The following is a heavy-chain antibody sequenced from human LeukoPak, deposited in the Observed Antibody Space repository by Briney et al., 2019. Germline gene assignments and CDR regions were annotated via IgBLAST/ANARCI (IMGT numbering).Heavy chain of an antibody. J-gene: IGHJ4*02. Sequence: GGSLRLSCAASGFSLSTHAMSWVRQAPGNGLEWVSGISASDGITSYADSVEGRFTISRDNSKNTLYLQMNSLRAEDTAVYYCASAGHWGQGTLVTVSS. V-gene: IGHV3-23*01. CDR3: ASAGH. CDR1: GFSLSTHA. CDR2: ISASDGIT.